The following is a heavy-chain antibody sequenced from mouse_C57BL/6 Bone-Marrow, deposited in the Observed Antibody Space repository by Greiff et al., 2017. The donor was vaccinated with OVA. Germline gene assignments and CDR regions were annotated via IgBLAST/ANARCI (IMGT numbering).Heavy chain of an antibody. J-gene: IGHJ3*01. Sequence: EVKLVESGGGLVKPGGSLKLSCAASGFTFSSYAMSWVRQTPEKRLEWVATISDGGSYTYYPDNVKGRFTISRDNAKNNLYLQMSHLKSEDTAMYYCAGFTTVVAKGFAYWGQGTLVTVSA. D-gene: IGHD1-1*01. V-gene: IGHV5-4*03. CDR2: ISDGGSYT. CDR3: AGFTTVVAKGFAY. CDR1: GFTFSSYA.